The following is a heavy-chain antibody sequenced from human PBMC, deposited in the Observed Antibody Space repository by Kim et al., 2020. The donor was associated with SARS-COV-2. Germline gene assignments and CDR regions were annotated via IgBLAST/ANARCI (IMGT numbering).Heavy chain of an antibody. CDR1: GFTFSAYS. Sequence: GGSLRLSCAASGFTFSAYSMNWVRQAPGKGLEWVSYISSRDSNIYYADSVKGRFTISRDNGKNSLYLQMTSLRVEDAAVYYCARGWFIDYWGQGTRVTVSS. J-gene: IGHJ4*02. CDR2: ISSRDSNI. CDR3: ARGWFIDY. V-gene: IGHV3-48*01. D-gene: IGHD2-15*01.